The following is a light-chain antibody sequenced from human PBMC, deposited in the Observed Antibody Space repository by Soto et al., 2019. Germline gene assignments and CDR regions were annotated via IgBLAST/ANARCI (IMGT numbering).Light chain of an antibody. CDR2: DDS. CDR3: QVWDSGSDHV. CDR1: NIGSKR. Sequence: SYELTQPPSVSVAPGQTARITCGGNNIGSKRVHWYQQKPGQAPVLVVYDDSDRPSGIPERFSGSNSGNTATLTISRSEAGDEADYYCQVWDSGSDHVFGTGTKVTVL. J-gene: IGLJ1*01. V-gene: IGLV3-21*02.